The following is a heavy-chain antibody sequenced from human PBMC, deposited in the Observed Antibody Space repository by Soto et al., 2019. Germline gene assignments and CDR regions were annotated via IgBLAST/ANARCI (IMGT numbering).Heavy chain of an antibody. Sequence: XETMSLTCTVCRGSFRSDTDYWSWLRQPPGKGLEWIGRIYYSGSGSPNYNPSLKSRVTISLDTSRNQFSLILSSVTAADTAVYYCARDLSLPVELGGYYYSGLDVCGQRTTVTVSS. CDR2: IYYSGSGSP. D-gene: IGHD3-16*01. CDR3: ARDLSLPVELGGYYYSGLDV. CDR1: RGSFRSDTDY. V-gene: IGHV4-61*01. J-gene: IGHJ6*02.